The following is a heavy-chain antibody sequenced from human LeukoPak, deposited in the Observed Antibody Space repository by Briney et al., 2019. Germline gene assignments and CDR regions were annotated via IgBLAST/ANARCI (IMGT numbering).Heavy chain of an antibody. Sequence: ASVKVSCKASGYTFTSYGISWVRQAPGQGLEWMGWISAYNGNTNYAQKLQGRVTMTTDTSTGTAYMELRSLRSDDTAVYYCARDHYYDSSGYTVYYYYGMDVWGQGTTVTVSS. V-gene: IGHV1-18*01. CDR2: ISAYNGNT. J-gene: IGHJ6*02. CDR3: ARDHYYDSSGYTVYYYYGMDV. CDR1: GYTFTSYG. D-gene: IGHD3-22*01.